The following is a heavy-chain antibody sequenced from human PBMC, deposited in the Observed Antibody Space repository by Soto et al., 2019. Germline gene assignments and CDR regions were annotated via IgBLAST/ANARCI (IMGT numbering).Heavy chain of an antibody. D-gene: IGHD3-10*01. J-gene: IGHJ6*02. CDR3: ALIGITMVRGVTLYGMDV. CDR1: GYTFTGYY. CDR2: IDPNSGGT. Sequence: ASVKVSCKASGYTFTGYYMHWVRQAPGQGLEWMGWIDPNSGGTNYAQKFQDWVTMTRDTSISTAYMELSRLRSDDTAVYYCALIGITMVRGVTLYGMDVWGQGTTVTVSS. V-gene: IGHV1-2*04.